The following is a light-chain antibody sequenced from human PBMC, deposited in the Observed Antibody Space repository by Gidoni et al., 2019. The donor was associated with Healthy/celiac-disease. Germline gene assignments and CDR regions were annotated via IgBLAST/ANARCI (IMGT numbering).Light chain of an antibody. CDR1: QGISNY. J-gene: IGKJ5*01. Sequence: DIQLTQSPSSLSASVADRVTITCRASQGISNYLAWYQQKPGKVPKLLIYAASTLQSGVPSRFSGSGSGTDFTLTISSLQPEDVATYYCQKYNSAPRTFGQGTRLEIK. CDR3: QKYNSAPRT. CDR2: AAS. V-gene: IGKV1-27*01.